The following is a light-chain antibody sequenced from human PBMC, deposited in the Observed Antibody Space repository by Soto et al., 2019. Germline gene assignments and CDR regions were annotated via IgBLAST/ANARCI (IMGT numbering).Light chain of an antibody. CDR2: AIS. V-gene: IGKV1-39*01. CDR3: QQGYSTPWT. CDR1: QSVTTY. Sequence: DIQMTQSPSSLSASVGDRVTITCRASQSVTTYLHWYQQKAGEAPKLLIYAISNLQSGVSSRFSGSGSGTDFSLTINTLQPEDFATYYGQQGYSTPWTFDHGTKLEIK. J-gene: IGKJ1*01.